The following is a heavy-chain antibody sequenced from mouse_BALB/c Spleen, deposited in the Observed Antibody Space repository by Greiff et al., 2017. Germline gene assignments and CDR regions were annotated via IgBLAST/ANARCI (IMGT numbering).Heavy chain of an antibody. CDR2: INPSTGYT. J-gene: IGHJ4*01. V-gene: IGHV1-7*01. Sequence: QVQLQQSGAELAKPGASVKMSCKASGYTFTSYWMHWVKQRPGQGLEWIGYINPSTGYTEYNQKFKDKATLTADKSSSTAYMQLSSLTSEDSAVYYCARDLYGSSPRYAMDYWGQGTSVTVSS. CDR3: ARDLYGSSPRYAMDY. CDR1: GYTFTSYW. D-gene: IGHD1-1*01.